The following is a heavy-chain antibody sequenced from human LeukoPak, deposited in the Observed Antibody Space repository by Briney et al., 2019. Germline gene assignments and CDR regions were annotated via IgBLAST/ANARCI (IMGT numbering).Heavy chain of an antibody. V-gene: IGHV3-7*01. D-gene: IGHD4-11*01. CDR3: ARETHSTYDY. J-gene: IGHJ4*02. CDR1: GFTFNNYW. Sequence: GGSLRLSCAVSGFTFNNYWLVWVRQAPGKGPEWVASIKQDGTEEFYVDYVKGRFTISRDNTKNSLFLQINSLRAEDTAVYYCARETHSTYDYWGQGTLVTVSS. CDR2: IKQDGTEE.